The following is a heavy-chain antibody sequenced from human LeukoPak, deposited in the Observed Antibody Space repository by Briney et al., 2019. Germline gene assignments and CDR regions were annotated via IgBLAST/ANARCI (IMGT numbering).Heavy chain of an antibody. V-gene: IGHV1-46*01. D-gene: IGHD6-13*01. Sequence: ASVKVSCKASGYTFTSYYMHWVRQAPGQGLEWMGIINPSGGSTSYAQKFQGRVTMTRDTSTSTVYMEVSSLRSEDTAVYCCAREGGIAAADEGWFDPWGQGTLVTVSS. CDR3: AREGGIAAADEGWFDP. CDR1: GYTFTSYY. CDR2: INPSGGST. J-gene: IGHJ5*02.